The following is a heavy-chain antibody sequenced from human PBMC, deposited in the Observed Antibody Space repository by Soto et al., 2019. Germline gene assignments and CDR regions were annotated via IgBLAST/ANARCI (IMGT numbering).Heavy chain of an antibody. CDR1: GFTFSSYG. CDR3: AKDRQLLGYCSGGSCWPVDY. Sequence: PGGSLRLSCAASGFTFSSYGMHWVRQAPGKGLEWVAVISYDGSNKYYADSVKGRFTISRDNSKNTLYLQMNSLRAEDTAVYYCAKDRQLLGYCSGGSCWPVDYWGQGTLVTVSS. J-gene: IGHJ4*02. CDR2: ISYDGSNK. D-gene: IGHD2-15*01. V-gene: IGHV3-30*18.